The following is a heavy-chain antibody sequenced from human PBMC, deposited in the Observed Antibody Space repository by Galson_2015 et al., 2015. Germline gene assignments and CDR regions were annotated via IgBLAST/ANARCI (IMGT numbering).Heavy chain of an antibody. V-gene: IGHV1-2*06. CDR3: AIGPHCSSTSCYIYYMDV. CDR2: INPNSGGT. Sequence: SVKVSCKASGYTFTGYYMHWVRQAPGQGLEWMGRINPNSGGTNYAQKFQGRVTMTRDTSISTAYMELSRLRSDDTAVYYCAIGPHCSSTSCYIYYMDVWGKGTTVTVSS. CDR1: GYTFTGYY. D-gene: IGHD2-2*01. J-gene: IGHJ6*03.